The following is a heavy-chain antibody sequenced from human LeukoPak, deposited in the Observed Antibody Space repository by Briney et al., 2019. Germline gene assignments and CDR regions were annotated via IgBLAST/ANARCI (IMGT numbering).Heavy chain of an antibody. CDR3: TKSRYHDYVWGEY. V-gene: IGHV3-49*03. CDR1: GFTFGDYA. CDR2: IRTKADGGTT. Sequence: GGSLRLSCAASGFTFGDYAMSWFRQAPGKGLEWVGLIRTKADGGTTEYAASVKGSFAISRDDSKSIAYLQMNSLKTEDTAVYYCTKSRYHDYVWGEYWGQGTLVTVSS. J-gene: IGHJ4*02. D-gene: IGHD3-16*01.